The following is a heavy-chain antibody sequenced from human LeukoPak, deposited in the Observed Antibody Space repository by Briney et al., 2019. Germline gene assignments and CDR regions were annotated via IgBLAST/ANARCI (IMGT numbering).Heavy chain of an antibody. CDR3: AGPLTVTTRYIDY. J-gene: IGHJ4*02. CDR1: GFTFSSYS. Sequence: GGSLRLSCAASGFTFSSYSMNWVRQAPGKGLEWVSSISSSSSYIYYADSVKGRFTISRDNAKNSLYLQMNSLRAEDTAVYYCAGPLTVTTRYIDYWGQGTLVTVSS. CDR2: ISSSSSYI. D-gene: IGHD4-17*01. V-gene: IGHV3-21*01.